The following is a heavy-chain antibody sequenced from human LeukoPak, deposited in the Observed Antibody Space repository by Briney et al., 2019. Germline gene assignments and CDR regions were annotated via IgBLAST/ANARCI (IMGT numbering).Heavy chain of an antibody. CDR1: GGTFSSYA. J-gene: IGHJ4*02. Sequence: SVKVSCKASGGTFSSYAISWVRQAPGQGLEWMGGIIPIFGTANYAQKFQGKVTITADKSTSTAYMELSSLRSEDTAVYYCAQGTVTTSSFSYWGQGTLVTVSS. D-gene: IGHD4-17*01. V-gene: IGHV1-69*06. CDR3: AQGTVTTSSFSY. CDR2: IIPIFGTA.